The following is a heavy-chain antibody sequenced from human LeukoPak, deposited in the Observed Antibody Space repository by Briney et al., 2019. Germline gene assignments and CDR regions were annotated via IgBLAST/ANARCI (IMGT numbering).Heavy chain of an antibody. CDR2: INQDGSEK. CDR1: GFTFSSHW. D-gene: IGHD2-15*01. J-gene: IGHJ4*02. Sequence: QPGGSLRLSCAASGFTFSSHWMSWVRQAPGKGLEWVANINQDGSEKYHVDSVRGRFTISRDNDKNSLYMQMNSLRVEDTAVYYWARDHVVDGLVFDYWGQGALVTVSS. CDR3: ARDHVVDGLVFDY. V-gene: IGHV3-7*01.